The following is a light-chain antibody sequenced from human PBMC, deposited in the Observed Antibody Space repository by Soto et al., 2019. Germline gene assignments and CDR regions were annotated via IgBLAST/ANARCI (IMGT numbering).Light chain of an antibody. CDR2: GAS. CDR3: QQYNNWPPWT. Sequence: IVMTQSPATLSVSPGERATLSCRASQSVGSDLAWYQHKPGQAPRLLIYGASTRATGIPARFSGSGSGTEFTLTITSLQPEDFAVYYCQQYNNWPPWTFGQGTKVEIK. V-gene: IGKV3-15*01. J-gene: IGKJ1*01. CDR1: QSVGSD.